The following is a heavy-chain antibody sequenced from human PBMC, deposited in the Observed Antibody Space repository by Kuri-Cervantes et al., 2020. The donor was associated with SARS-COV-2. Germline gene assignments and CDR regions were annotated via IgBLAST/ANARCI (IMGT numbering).Heavy chain of an antibody. D-gene: IGHD7-27*01. V-gene: IGHV3-23*01. CDR1: GFTFSSYA. CDR2: ISGSGGST. CDR3: AKDVLGIRYFDY. Sequence: LSLTCAASGFTFSSYAMSWVRQAPGKGLEWVSAISGSGGSTYYADSVKGRFTISRDNSKNTLYLQMNSLRAEDTAVYYCAKDVLGIRYFDYWGQGTLVTVSS. J-gene: IGHJ4*02.